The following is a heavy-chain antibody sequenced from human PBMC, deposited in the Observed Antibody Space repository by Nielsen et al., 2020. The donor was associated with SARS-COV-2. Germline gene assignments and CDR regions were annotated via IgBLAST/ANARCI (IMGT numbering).Heavy chain of an antibody. D-gene: IGHD5-12*01. J-gene: IGHJ6*02. CDR3: ARDLGIVATTTYYYYYGMDV. V-gene: IGHV3-20*03. Sequence: WIRQPPGKGLEWVSGINWNGGSTGYADSVKGRFTISRDNAKNSLYLQMNSLRAEDTAVYYCARDLGIVATTTYYYYYGMDVWGQGTTVTVSS. CDR2: INWNGGST.